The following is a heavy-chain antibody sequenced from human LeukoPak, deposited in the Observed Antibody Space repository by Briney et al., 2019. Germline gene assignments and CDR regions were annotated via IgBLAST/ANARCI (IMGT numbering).Heavy chain of an antibody. CDR1: GFTFSNDG. CDR2: IPYDGSSK. V-gene: IGHV3-30*02. Sequence: GGSLRLSCSASGFTFSNDGMHWVRQIPGKGLEWVAFIPYDGSSKYYADPVKGRFAISRGNSKNTLYLQMNSLRAEDTAVYYCANSPQSFYYYMDVWGKGTTVIVSS. CDR3: ANSPQSFYYYMDV. J-gene: IGHJ6*03.